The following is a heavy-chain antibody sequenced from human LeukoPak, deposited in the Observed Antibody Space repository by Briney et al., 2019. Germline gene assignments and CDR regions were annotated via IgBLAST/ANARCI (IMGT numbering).Heavy chain of an antibody. J-gene: IGHJ3*02. CDR2: TGVGSGNT. V-gene: IGHV1-58*01. Sequence: SVTVSRMPSGLTFTTSAVQRVRQARGPPLEWIGRTGVGSGNTDHAQKFQGGLTITTDISTSTAYMELSSLTSDDTAVYYCAAVPNANAWYWDDAFDIWGQGTMVTVSS. CDR3: AAVPNANAWYWDDAFDI. D-gene: IGHD2-8*02. CDR1: GLTFTTSA.